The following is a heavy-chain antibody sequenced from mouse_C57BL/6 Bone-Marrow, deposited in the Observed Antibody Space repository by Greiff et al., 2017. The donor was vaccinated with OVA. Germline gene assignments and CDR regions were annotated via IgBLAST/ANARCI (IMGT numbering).Heavy chain of an antibody. CDR3: ARETPLLLRYPDY. V-gene: IGHV1-75*01. D-gene: IGHD1-1*01. J-gene: IGHJ2*01. Sequence: VQLQQSGPELVKPGASVKISCKASGYTFTDYYITWVKQRPGQGLEWIGWIFPGSGSTYYTEKFKGKATLTVDKSSSTAYMLLSSLTSEDSADYCCARETPLLLRYPDYWGQGTTLTVSS. CDR1: GYTFTDYY. CDR2: IFPGSGST.